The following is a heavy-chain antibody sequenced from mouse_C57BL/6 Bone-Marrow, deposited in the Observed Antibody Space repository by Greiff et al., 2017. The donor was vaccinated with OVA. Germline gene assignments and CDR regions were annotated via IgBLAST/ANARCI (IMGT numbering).Heavy chain of an antibody. CDR1: GYTFTSYG. V-gene: IGHV1-81*01. CDR2: IYPRSGNT. CDR3: ARAPRGMEY. J-gene: IGHJ4*01. Sequence: QVQLKESGAELARPGASVKLSCKASGYTFTSYGISWVKQRPGQGLEWIGEIYPRSGNTYYNEKFKGKATLTADKSSSTAYMELRSLTSEDSAVYVCARAPRGMEYWGQGTPVTVS.